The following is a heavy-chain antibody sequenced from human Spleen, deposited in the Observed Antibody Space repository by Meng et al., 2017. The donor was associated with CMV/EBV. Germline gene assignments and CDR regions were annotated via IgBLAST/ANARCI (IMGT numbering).Heavy chain of an antibody. V-gene: IGHV4-34*01. CDR2: INHSGST. CDR1: GGSFSGYY. Sequence: HVQIHEGGDGLLNPPATPSLPCAVYGGSFSGYYWSWIRQPPGKGLEWIGEINHSGSTNYNPSLKSRVTISVDTSKNQFSLKLSSVTAADTAVYYCARGVGYWGQGTLVTVSS. J-gene: IGHJ4*02. CDR3: ARGVGY.